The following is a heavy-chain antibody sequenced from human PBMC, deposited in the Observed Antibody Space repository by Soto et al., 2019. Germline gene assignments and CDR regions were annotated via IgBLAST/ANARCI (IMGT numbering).Heavy chain of an antibody. Sequence: QVQLVQSGAEVKKPGSSVKVSCKASGGTFTSYAITWVRQAPGQGLEWMGGIIPIFATANYAQKFQGRVTITADKSTSTAYMKLSSLRSDDTAVYYCARAMGLAVGLPFAYWGQGTLVIVS. CDR2: IIPIFATA. J-gene: IGHJ4*02. V-gene: IGHV1-69*06. CDR1: GGTFTSYA. D-gene: IGHD6-19*01. CDR3: ARAMGLAVGLPFAY.